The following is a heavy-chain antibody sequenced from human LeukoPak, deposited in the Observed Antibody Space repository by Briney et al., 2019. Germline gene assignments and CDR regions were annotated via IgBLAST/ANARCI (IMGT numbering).Heavy chain of an antibody. CDR1: GFTFSRNA. Sequence: PGGSLRLSCAASGFTFSRNAMSWVRQAPGKGLEWVSAISGSGGSTYYADSVKGRFTISRDNSKNTLYLQMNSLRAEDTAVYYCAKTPGSPLLPFDYWGQGALVTVSS. V-gene: IGHV3-23*01. J-gene: IGHJ4*02. CDR2: ISGSGGST. D-gene: IGHD2-15*01. CDR3: AKTPGSPLLPFDY.